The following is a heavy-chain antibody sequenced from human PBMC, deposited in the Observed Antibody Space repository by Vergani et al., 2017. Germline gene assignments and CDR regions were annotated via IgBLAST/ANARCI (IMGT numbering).Heavy chain of an antibody. CDR1: GFTFSACP. V-gene: IGHV3-23*01. D-gene: IGHD3-22*01. Sequence: EVQLLQSGGGVIQPGGSVRLSCAASGFTFSACPMTWVRQAPGKGLEWVSTISSDGGSTDYADSVKGQFTISRDNYKNTLSLQMNSLTAEDTAIYYCEGPQETSVYYYDGFDYWGQGILVTVSS. CDR2: ISSDGGST. CDR3: EGPQETSVYYYDGFDY. J-gene: IGHJ4*02.